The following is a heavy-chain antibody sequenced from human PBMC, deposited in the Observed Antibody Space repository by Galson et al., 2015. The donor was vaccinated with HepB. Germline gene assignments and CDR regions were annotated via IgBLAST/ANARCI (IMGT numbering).Heavy chain of an antibody. CDR2: IDPSDSYT. J-gene: IGHJ6*02. CDR1: GYSFTSYW. CDR3: ARGAAMVRGVIISYYGMGV. Sequence: QSGAEVKKPGESLRISCKGSGYSFTSYWISWVRQMPGKGLEWMGRIDPSDSYTNYSPSFQGHVTISADKSISTAYLQWSSLKASDTAMDYCARGAAMVRGVIISYYGMGVWGQGTTVTVSS. D-gene: IGHD3-10*01. V-gene: IGHV5-10-1*01.